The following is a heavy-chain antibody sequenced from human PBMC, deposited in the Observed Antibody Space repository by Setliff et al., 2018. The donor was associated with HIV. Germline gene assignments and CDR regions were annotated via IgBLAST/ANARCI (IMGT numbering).Heavy chain of an antibody. D-gene: IGHD5-12*01. J-gene: IGHJ4*02. Sequence: SETLSLTCGGYGGSFSGYYWGWIRQPPGKGLEWIGSMYYSGSTYYNPSLKSRVTISVDTSKKQFSLKLRSVTAADTAVYYCARTKADGYNGVFDSWGQGTLVTVSS. CDR3: ARTKADGYNGVFDS. CDR2: MYYSGST. CDR1: GGSFSGYY. V-gene: IGHV4-34*01.